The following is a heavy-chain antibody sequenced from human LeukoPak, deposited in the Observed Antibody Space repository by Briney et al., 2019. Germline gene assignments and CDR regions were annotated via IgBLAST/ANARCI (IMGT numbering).Heavy chain of an antibody. CDR3: TREVPHGYSGYDSRDY. Sequence: AGGSLRLSCAASGFTFSTYNMNWVRQAPGKGLEWVSSISSSSSHTYYIDSVKGRFSISRGNTMNSLYLQMNSLRAEDTAVYYCTREVPHGYSGYDSRDYWGQGTLVTVSS. CDR1: GFTFSTYN. J-gene: IGHJ4*02. V-gene: IGHV3-21*01. D-gene: IGHD5-12*01. CDR2: ISSSSSHT.